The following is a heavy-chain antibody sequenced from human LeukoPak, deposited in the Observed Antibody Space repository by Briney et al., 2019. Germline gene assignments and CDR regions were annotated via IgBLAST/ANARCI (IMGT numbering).Heavy chain of an antibody. V-gene: IGHV1-2*02. Sequence: ASVKVSCKASGYTFTGYYMHWVRQAPGQGLEWMGWINPNSGGTNYAQKFQGRVTMTRDTSISTAYMELSRLRSDDTAVYYCARIHYYGPGSSYNWFDPWGQGTLVTVSS. D-gene: IGHD3-10*01. CDR1: GYTFTGYY. CDR3: ARIHYYGPGSSYNWFDP. J-gene: IGHJ5*02. CDR2: INPNSGGT.